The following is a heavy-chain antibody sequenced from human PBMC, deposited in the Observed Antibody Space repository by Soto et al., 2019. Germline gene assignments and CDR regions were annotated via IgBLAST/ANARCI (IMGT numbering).Heavy chain of an antibody. D-gene: IGHD5-12*01. CDR3: ARDSGYDFGPLDY. CDR1: GFTFSSYG. Sequence: GGSLRLSCAASGFTFSSYGMHWVRQAPGKGLEWVAVIWYDGSNKYYADSVKGRFTISRDNSKNTLYLQMNSLRAEDTAVYYCARDSGYDFGPLDYWGQGTLVTVSS. CDR2: IWYDGSNK. V-gene: IGHV3-33*01. J-gene: IGHJ4*02.